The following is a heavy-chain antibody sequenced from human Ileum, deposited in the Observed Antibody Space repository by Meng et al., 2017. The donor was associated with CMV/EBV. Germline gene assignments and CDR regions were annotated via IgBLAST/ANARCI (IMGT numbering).Heavy chain of an antibody. J-gene: IGHJ5*02. CDR2: VFHSGSA. Sequence: SETLSLTCTISGDSIKNTDYFWGWIRQPPGQGLEWIGRVFHSGSAFYNLSLTSRVTISVDTSKNQFSLKLNSVTAADTAVYYCARDQITRVTAAGLGYFRLDPWGQGTLVTVSS. D-gene: IGHD1-20*01. V-gene: IGHV4-39*07. CDR1: GDSIKNTDYF. CDR3: ARDQITRVTAAGLGYFRLDP.